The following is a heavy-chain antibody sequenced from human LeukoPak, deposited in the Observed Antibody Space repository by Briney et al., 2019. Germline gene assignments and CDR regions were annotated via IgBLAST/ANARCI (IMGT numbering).Heavy chain of an antibody. CDR2: IDPSDSYT. CDR3: ASSWLEYYYYGMDV. Sequence: GESLKISCKGSGYSFTSYWISWVRQMPGKGMEWMGRIDPSDSYTNYSPSFQGHVTISADKSISTAYLQWSSLKASDTAMYYCASSWLEYYYYGMDVWGQGTTVTVSS. V-gene: IGHV5-10-1*01. J-gene: IGHJ6*02. D-gene: IGHD6-19*01. CDR1: GYSFTSYW.